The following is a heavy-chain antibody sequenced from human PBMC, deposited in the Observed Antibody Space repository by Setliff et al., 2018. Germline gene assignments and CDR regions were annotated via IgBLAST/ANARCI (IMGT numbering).Heavy chain of an antibody. Sequence: SETLSLTCAVSGGSISSSGYYWGWIRQPPGKGLEWIGSIHHRGSTYYNPSLKSRVTTLVDTSKNHFSLKLSSVTAADTAVYYCARQTGEQLVDYWGQGTLVTVSS. D-gene: IGHD6-6*01. CDR1: GGSISSSGYY. CDR3: ARQTGEQLVDY. J-gene: IGHJ4*02. CDR2: IHHRGST. V-gene: IGHV4-39*01.